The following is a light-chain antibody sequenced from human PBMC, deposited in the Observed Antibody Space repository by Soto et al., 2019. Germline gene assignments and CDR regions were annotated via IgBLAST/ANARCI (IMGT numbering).Light chain of an antibody. Sequence: EIVMTQSPATRSVSPGERATLSCRASQSVTSNLAWYQQKPGQAPRLLIYDTSTRATGIPARFSGSGSGTEFTLTISSLHSEDFTVYYCQQYNDWPPWTFGQGTKV. V-gene: IGKV3-15*01. CDR3: QQYNDWPPWT. J-gene: IGKJ1*01. CDR2: DTS. CDR1: QSVTSN.